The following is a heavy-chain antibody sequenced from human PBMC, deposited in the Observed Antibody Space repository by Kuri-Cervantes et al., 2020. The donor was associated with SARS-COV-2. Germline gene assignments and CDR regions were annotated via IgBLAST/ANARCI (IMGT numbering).Heavy chain of an antibody. J-gene: IGHJ4*02. V-gene: IGHV3-53*01. CDR3: VRTEGVVDNYYFDY. Sequence: ETLSLTCAASGFTVSSNYMSWVRQAPGKGLEWVSVIYSGGSTSYADSVKGRFTISRDNSRNTLYLQMNSLRAEDTAVYYCVRTEGVVDNYYFDYWGQGNLVTVSS. CDR2: IYSGGST. CDR1: GFTVSSNY. D-gene: IGHD3-16*02.